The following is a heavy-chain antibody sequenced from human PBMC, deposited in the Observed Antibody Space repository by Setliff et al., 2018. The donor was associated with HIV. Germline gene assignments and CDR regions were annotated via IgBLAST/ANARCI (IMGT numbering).Heavy chain of an antibody. CDR2: INHNGGT. Sequence: SSETLSLTCAVYGGSFTSYYWTWIRQAPGKDLEWIGEINHNGGTNYNPSLKSQVTISVDRSKNQFFLRLTSVTAADTAVYYCARGSYRGSGFFVRYFDFWGQGSLVTAPQ. J-gene: IGHJ4*02. CDR3: ARGSYRGSGFFVRYFDF. D-gene: IGHD3-3*01. V-gene: IGHV4-34*01. CDR1: GGSFTSYY.